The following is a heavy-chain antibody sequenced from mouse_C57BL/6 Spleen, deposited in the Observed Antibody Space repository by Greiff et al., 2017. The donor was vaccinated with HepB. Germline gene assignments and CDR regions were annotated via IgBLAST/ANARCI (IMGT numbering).Heavy chain of an antibody. Sequence: QVQLQQPGAELVKPGASVKLSCKASGYTFTSYWMHWVKQRPGQGLEWIGMIHPNSGSTNYNEKFKSKATLTVDKSSSTAYMQLSSLTSEDSAVYYCARVGGGYYFDYGGQGTTLTVSS. J-gene: IGHJ2*01. CDR3: ARVGGGYYFDY. CDR1: GYTFTSYW. D-gene: IGHD3-3*01. V-gene: IGHV1-64*01. CDR2: IHPNSGST.